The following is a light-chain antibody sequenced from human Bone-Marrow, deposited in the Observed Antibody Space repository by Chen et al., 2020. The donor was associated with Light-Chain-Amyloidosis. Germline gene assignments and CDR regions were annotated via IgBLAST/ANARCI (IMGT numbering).Light chain of an antibody. CDR3: QSYHGSSQGV. CDR2: EDD. Sequence: NFMLTQPHSVSESPGKTVIISCTRSSGSIATNYVQWYQQRPGSSPTTVIYEDDQRPSGVPARFSGSIDRSSNSASLTISGLKSEDEADYYCQSYHGSSQGVFGVGTKLTFL. J-gene: IGLJ3*02. V-gene: IGLV6-57*01. CDR1: SGSIATNY.